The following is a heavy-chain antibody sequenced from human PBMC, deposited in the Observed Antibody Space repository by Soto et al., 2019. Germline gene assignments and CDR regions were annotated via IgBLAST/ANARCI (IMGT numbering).Heavy chain of an antibody. J-gene: IGHJ4*02. Sequence: SETLSLTCTVSGGSISSGGYYWSWIRQHPGKGLEWIGYIYYSGSTYYNPSLKSRVTISVDTSKNQFSLKLSFVTAADTAVYYCARVNSGSSMDGGNFDYWGQGTLVTVYS. CDR3: ARVNSGSSMDGGNFDY. CDR2: IYYSGST. V-gene: IGHV4-31*03. D-gene: IGHD1-26*01. CDR1: GGSISSGGYY.